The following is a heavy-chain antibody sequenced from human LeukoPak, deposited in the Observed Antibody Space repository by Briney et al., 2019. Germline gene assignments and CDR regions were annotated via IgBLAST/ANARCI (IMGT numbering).Heavy chain of an antibody. CDR3: ARENWNGLGMSAFDI. D-gene: IGHD1-1*01. Sequence: PGGSLRLSCAASGFTFSSYGMHWVRQAPGKGLEWVAVICYDGSNKYYADSVKGRFTISRDNSKNTLYLQMNSLRAEDTGVYYCARENWNGLGMSAFDIRGEGTMVTVSS. J-gene: IGHJ3*02. CDR2: ICYDGSNK. V-gene: IGHV3-33*08. CDR1: GFTFSSYG.